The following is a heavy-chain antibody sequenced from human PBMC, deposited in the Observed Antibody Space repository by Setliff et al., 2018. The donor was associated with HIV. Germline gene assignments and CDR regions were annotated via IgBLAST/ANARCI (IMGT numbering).Heavy chain of an antibody. D-gene: IGHD5-12*01. J-gene: IGHJ6*03. CDR1: GGTFSDSA. Sequence: GASVKVSCNASGGTFSDSAINWVRQAPGQGLEWMGRIIPVFGTANYAPKFPDRVTITADKATSTAYLELSSMRSDDTAVYYCAKEVATTYYYRYMDVWGTG. CDR3: AKEVATTYYYRYMDV. V-gene: IGHV1-69*06. CDR2: IIPVFGTA.